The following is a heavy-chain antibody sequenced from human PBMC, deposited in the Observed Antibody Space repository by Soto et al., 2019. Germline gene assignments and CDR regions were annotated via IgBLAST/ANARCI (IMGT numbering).Heavy chain of an antibody. V-gene: IGHV3-23*01. CDR1: GFSFSSYA. D-gene: IGHD6-13*01. Sequence: PGGSLRLSCAASGFSFSSYAMTWVRQAPGKGLEWVSAISSGGGSTYYADSVKGRFTISRDNPKNTLYLQMSSLRADDTAVYYCAKTVEMAAIRPFDNWGQGTLVTVSS. CDR3: AKTVEMAAIRPFDN. CDR2: ISSGGGST. J-gene: IGHJ4*02.